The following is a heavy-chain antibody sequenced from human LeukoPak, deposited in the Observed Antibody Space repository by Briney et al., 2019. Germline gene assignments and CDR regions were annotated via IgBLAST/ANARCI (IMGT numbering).Heavy chain of an antibody. CDR1: GITFSIYS. V-gene: IGHV3-48*04. J-gene: IGHJ4*02. CDR2: ISSSRSTI. Sequence: GGSLRNSCAASGITFSIYSMEWVRRAPGKGLEWVSYISSSRSTIYYADSVKGRFTISRDNAKNSLYLQMNSLRAEDTAVYYCARDLGYCSSTSCEYDFDYWGQGTLVTVSS. CDR3: ARDLGYCSSTSCEYDFDY. D-gene: IGHD2-2*01.